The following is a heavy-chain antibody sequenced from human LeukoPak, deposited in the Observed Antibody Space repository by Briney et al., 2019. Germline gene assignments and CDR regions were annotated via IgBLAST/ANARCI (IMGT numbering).Heavy chain of an antibody. Sequence: GESLKISCKGSTYSFSDYWIGWVRQMPGKGLEWVAIIYPGDSDTRYSPPFQGQVTISAEKSISTVYLQWSSLQASDTAMYYCTRLIGSGWYFDYWGQGTLVTVSS. CDR2: IYPGDSDT. CDR1: TYSFSDYW. J-gene: IGHJ4*02. CDR3: TRLIGSGWYFDY. V-gene: IGHV5-51*01. D-gene: IGHD3-10*01.